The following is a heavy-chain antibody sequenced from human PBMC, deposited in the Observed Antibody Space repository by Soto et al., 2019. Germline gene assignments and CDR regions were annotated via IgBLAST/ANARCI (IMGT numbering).Heavy chain of an antibody. CDR2: IYYSGST. CDR1: GGSISSGGYY. Sequence: PSETLSLTCTVSGGSISSGGYYWSWIRQHPGKGLEWIGYIYYSGSTYYNPSLKSRVTISVDTSKNQFYLKLSSMTAADTAVYYCARGMGYYGDYGNDAFDIWGQGTMVTVSS. D-gene: IGHD4-17*01. V-gene: IGHV4-31*03. CDR3: ARGMGYYGDYGNDAFDI. J-gene: IGHJ3*02.